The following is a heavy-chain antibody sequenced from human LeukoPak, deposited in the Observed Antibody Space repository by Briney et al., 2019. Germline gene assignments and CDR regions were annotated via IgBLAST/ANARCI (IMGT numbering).Heavy chain of an antibody. Sequence: SSETLSLTCTVSGGSISTYYRSWIRQPAGKGLEWIGRIYTSGSTNYNPSLKSRVTISVDTSKNQFSLKLSSVTAADTAVYYCARGYCSSTSCYLYYYYMDVWGKGTTVTVSS. V-gene: IGHV4-4*07. CDR1: GGSISTYY. CDR2: IYTSGST. J-gene: IGHJ6*03. CDR3: ARGYCSSTSCYLYYYYMDV. D-gene: IGHD2-2*01.